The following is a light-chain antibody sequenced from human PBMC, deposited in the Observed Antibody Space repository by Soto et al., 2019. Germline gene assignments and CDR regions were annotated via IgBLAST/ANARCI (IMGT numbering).Light chain of an antibody. J-gene: IGKJ5*01. V-gene: IGKV1-39*01. Sequence: SHLVLNPTSLSASLRDRESNTYRASQSISSYLNWYQQKPGKAPKLLIYAASSLQSGVPSRFSGSGSGTDFTLTITRLEPEDSAVYFCQQYTGPPTTFGQGTRLEIK. CDR3: QQYTGPPTT. CDR2: AAS. CDR1: QSISSY.